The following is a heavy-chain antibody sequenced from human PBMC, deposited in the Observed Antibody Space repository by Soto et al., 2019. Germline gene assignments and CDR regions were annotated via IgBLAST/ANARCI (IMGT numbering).Heavy chain of an antibody. CDR3: TSTYDYVWGTDAFDI. J-gene: IGHJ3*02. CDR2: IRSKAYGGTT. D-gene: IGHD3-16*01. CDR1: GFTFGDYA. V-gene: IGHV3-49*03. Sequence: GSLRLSCTASGFTFGDYAMSWFRQAPGKGLEWVGFIRSKAYGGTTEYAASVKGRFTISRDDSKSIAYLQMNSLKTEDTAVYYCTSTYDYVWGTDAFDIWGQGTMVTVSS.